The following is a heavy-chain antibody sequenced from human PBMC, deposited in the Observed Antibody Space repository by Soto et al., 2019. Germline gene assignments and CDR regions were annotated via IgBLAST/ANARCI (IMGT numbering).Heavy chain of an antibody. CDR3: ARVVHYDSGGYYYFY. D-gene: IGHD3-22*01. CDR2: IIPIFGTA. Sequence: QMQLVQSGAEVKKPGSSVKVSCKASGGTFSSYGIDWVRQAPGQGLEWMGGIIPIFGTANYAQKFQGRITITADESTSTAYMELRSLRAEDTAVYYCARVVHYDSGGYYYFYWGQGTLVTVSS. J-gene: IGHJ4*02. V-gene: IGHV1-69*01. CDR1: GGTFSSYG.